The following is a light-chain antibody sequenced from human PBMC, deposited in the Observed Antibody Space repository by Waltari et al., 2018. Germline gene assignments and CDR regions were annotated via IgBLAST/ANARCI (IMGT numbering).Light chain of an antibody. CDR3: QQSYSTLLT. CDR2: AAS. Sequence: DIQITQSPSSLSASVADRLTITCRASQSIISYLNWYQHKPGQAPKLLIYAASSLQSGVPSMFSGSGSETDFTLTISSLQTEDFATYDCQQSYSTLLTFGGGTTVEIK. V-gene: IGKV1-39*01. CDR1: QSIISY. J-gene: IGKJ4*01.